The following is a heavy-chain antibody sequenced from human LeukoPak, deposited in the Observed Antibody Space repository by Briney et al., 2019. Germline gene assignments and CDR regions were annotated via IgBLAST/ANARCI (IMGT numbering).Heavy chain of an antibody. D-gene: IGHD2-2*02. J-gene: IGHJ4*02. V-gene: IGHV1-2*02. CDR3: ARGNTLSSYFDY. CDR2: INPNSDGT. CDR1: GYTFTGYY. Sequence: ASVKVSCKASGYTFTGYYMHWVRQAPGQGLEWMGWINPNSDGTNYAQKFQGRVTMTRDTSISTAYMELSRLRSDDTAVYYCARGNTLSSYFDYWGQGTLVTVSS.